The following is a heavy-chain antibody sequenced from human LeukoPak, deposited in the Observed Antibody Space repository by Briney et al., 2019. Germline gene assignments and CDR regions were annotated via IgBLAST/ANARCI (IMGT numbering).Heavy chain of an antibody. V-gene: IGHV3-74*01. CDR3: ARNFYGDYGFVYYYYYMDV. J-gene: IGHJ6*03. CDR1: GFTFSSYW. Sequence: GGSLRLSCAASGFTFSSYWMHWVRQAPGKGLVWVSRINSDGSSTSYADSVKGRFTISRDNAKNTLYLQMNSLRTEDTAVYYCARNFYGDYGFVYYYYYMDVWGKGTTVTVSS. CDR2: INSDGSST. D-gene: IGHD4-17*01.